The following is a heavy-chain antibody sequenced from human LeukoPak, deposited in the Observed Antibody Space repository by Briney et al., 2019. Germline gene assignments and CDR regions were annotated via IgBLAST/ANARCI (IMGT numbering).Heavy chain of an antibody. J-gene: IGHJ4*02. Sequence: GSLRLSCAASGFTFSSYAMSWVRQAPGKGLEWIGEIYHSGSTNYNPSLKSRVTISVDKSKNQFSLSLSSVTAADTAVYYCWYSGYASGFDYWGQGTLVTVSS. V-gene: IGHV4-4*02. CDR2: IYHSGST. CDR3: WYSGYASGFDY. CDR1: GFTFSSYAM. D-gene: IGHD5-12*01.